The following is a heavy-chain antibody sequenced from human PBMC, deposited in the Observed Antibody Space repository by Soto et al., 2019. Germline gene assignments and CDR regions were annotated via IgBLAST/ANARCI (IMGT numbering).Heavy chain of an antibody. J-gene: IGHJ4*02. CDR2: IYYSGST. Sequence: SETLSLTCTVSGGSISSSSYYWGWIRQPPGKGLEWIGSIYYSGSTYYNPSLKSRVTISVDTSKNQFSLKLSSVTAADTAVYYCALIYYDSSGYFDYWGQGTLVTVSS. CDR3: ALIYYDSSGYFDY. D-gene: IGHD3-22*01. CDR1: GGSISSSSYY. V-gene: IGHV4-39*01.